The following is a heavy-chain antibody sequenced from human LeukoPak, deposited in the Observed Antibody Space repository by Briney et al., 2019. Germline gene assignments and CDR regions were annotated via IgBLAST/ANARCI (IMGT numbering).Heavy chain of an antibody. J-gene: IGHJ6*03. CDR2: INPNSGGT. Sequence: GASVKVSCKASGYTFTVYYMHWVRQAPGQGLEWMGWINPNSGGTNYAQKFQGRVTMTRDTSISTAYMELSRLRSDDTAVYYCARDHEPMGAYYYYMDVWGKGTTVTISS. D-gene: IGHD3-10*01. CDR3: ARDHEPMGAYYYYMDV. CDR1: GYTFTVYY. V-gene: IGHV1-2*02.